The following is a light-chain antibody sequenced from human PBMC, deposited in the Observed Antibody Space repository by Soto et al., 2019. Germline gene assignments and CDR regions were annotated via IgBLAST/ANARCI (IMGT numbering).Light chain of an antibody. V-gene: IGKV4-1*01. CDR3: QQYYSTPWT. J-gene: IGKJ1*01. CDR1: QSVLHSSNNKNY. CDR2: WAS. Sequence: DIVMTQSPDSLAVFLGERATINCKSSQSVLHSSNNKNYLAWYQQKPGQPPKLLIYWASTRESGVPDRFSGSGSGTDFTLTSGGLQAEDVAVYYCQQYYSTPWTFGQGTKVEIK.